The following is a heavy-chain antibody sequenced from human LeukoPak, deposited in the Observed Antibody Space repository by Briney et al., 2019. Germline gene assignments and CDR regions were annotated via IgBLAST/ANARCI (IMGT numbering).Heavy chain of an antibody. Sequence: SVKLSCKASVGTFSSSAITWARQAPGQQLEWKGGIIPIFGTANYAQKFQGRVTITADESTSTAYMELSSLRSEDTVVYYCARVAGERWLREDAFDIWGQGTMVTVSS. D-gene: IGHD5-12*01. CDR3: ARVAGERWLREDAFDI. CDR2: IIPIFGTA. CDR1: VGTFSSSA. V-gene: IGHV1-69*13. J-gene: IGHJ3*02.